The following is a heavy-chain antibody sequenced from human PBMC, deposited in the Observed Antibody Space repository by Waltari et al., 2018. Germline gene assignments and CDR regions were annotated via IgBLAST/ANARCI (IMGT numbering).Heavy chain of an antibody. CDR1: GYTFTSYD. J-gene: IGHJ4*02. Sequence: QVQLVQSGAEVKKPGASVKVSCKASGYTFTSYDINWVRQATGQGLEWMGWMNPNRGNTGYAQKFQGRVTMTRNTSISTAYMELSSLRSEDTAVYYCARGGLYYYDSSGYSMGYWGQGTLVTVSS. CDR2: MNPNRGNT. V-gene: IGHV1-8*01. D-gene: IGHD3-22*01. CDR3: ARGGLYYYDSSGYSMGY.